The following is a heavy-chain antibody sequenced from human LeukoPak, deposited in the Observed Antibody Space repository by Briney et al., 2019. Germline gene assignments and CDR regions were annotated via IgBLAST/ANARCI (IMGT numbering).Heavy chain of an antibody. J-gene: IGHJ3*02. CDR2: ISSSSSYI. CDR3: ARDPYYDFWSGYYGAFDI. V-gene: IGHV3-21*01. Sequence: GGSLRLSCAASGFTFSSYSMNWVRQAPGKGLEWVSSISSSSSYIYYADSVKGRLTISRDNAKNSLYLQMNSLRAEDTAVYYCARDPYYDFWSGYYGAFDIWGQGTMVTVSS. D-gene: IGHD3-3*01. CDR1: GFTFSSYS.